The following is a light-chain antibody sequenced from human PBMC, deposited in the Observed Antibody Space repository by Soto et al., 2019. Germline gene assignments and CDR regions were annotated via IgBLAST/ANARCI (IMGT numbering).Light chain of an antibody. CDR1: QSVSSSY. CDR3: QQYGSSPRT. CDR2: GAS. J-gene: IGKJ1*01. Sequence: EIVLTQSPGTLSLSPGERATLSCRASQSVSSSYLAWYQQKPDQAPRLLIYGASSRATGIPDRFSGSGSGTDFTHTISRLEPEDFAVYYCQQYGSSPRTFGQGTKVEIK. V-gene: IGKV3-20*01.